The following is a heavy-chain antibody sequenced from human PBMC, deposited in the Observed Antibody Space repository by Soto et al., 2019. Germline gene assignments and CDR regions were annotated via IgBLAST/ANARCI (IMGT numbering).Heavy chain of an antibody. V-gene: IGHV3-30-3*01. CDR3: ARRLTTTVTAMGY. CDR2: ISDDGTNK. J-gene: IGHJ4*02. CDR1: GFTFSSYA. D-gene: IGHD4-17*01. Sequence: EESLRLSCKGSGFTFSSYAIQWVRQAPGKGLEWVAAISDDGTNKHTADSVKGRFTISRNNSRNTVYLQVNSLRVEDTAVYYCARRLTTTVTAMGYWGQGTPVTVSS.